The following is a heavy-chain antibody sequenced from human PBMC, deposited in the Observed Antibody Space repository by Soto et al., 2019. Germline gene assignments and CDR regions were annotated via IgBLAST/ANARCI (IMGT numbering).Heavy chain of an antibody. Sequence: PSETLSLTCAVAGGSISSSNWWQWVRQPPGKGLEWIGGILHSGTTNYNPSLKSRVAISVDKSKNQFSLKLNSVTAADTAVYYCARVRQYCSGTSCYLDPWGQGTLVTVSS. J-gene: IGHJ5*02. CDR2: ILHSGTT. CDR1: GGSISSSNW. V-gene: IGHV4-4*02. D-gene: IGHD2-2*01. CDR3: ARVRQYCSGTSCYLDP.